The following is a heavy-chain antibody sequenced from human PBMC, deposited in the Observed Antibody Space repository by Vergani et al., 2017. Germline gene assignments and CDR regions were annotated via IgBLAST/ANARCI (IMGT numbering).Heavy chain of an antibody. CDR1: GFTFSSYS. CDR3: ARDRKGSSGGRPGGTNSRRNYYYYYGMDV. Sequence: EVQLVESGGGLVKPGGSLRLSCAASGFTFSSYSMNWVRQAPGKGLEWVSSISSSSSYIYYADSVKGRFTISRDNAKNSLYLQMNSLRAEDTAVYYCARDRKGSSGGRPGGTNSRRNYYYYYGMDVWGQGTTVTVSS. CDR2: ISSSSSYI. J-gene: IGHJ6*02. D-gene: IGHD2-8*01. V-gene: IGHV3-21*01.